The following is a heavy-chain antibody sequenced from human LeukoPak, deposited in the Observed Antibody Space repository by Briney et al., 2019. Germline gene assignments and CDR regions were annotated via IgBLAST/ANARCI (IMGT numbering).Heavy chain of an antibody. CDR3: ARGYSSSWYFNWFDP. J-gene: IGHJ5*02. V-gene: IGHV4-59*08. CDR1: GGSISSYY. CDR2: IYYSGST. Sequence: SETLSLTCTVSGGSISSYYWSWIRQPPGKGLESIGYIYYSGSTNYNPSLKSRVTISVDTSKNQFSLKLSTVTAADTAVYYCARGYSSSWYFNWFDPWGQGTLVTVSS. D-gene: IGHD6-13*01.